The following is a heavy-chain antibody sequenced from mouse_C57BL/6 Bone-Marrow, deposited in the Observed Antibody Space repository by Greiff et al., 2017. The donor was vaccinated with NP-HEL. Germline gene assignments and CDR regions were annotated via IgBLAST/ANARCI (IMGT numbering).Heavy chain of an antibody. CDR1: GFNIKDYY. J-gene: IGHJ1*03. CDR2: IDPEDGET. V-gene: IGHV14-2*01. D-gene: IGHD1-1*01. CDR3: ASLTTVERGYFDV. Sequence: VQLKESGAELVKPGASVKLSCTASGFNIKDYYMHWVKQRTEQGLEWIGRIDPEDGETKYAPKFQGKATITADTSSNTAYLHLSSLTSEDTAVYYCASLTTVERGYFDVWGTGTTVTVSS.